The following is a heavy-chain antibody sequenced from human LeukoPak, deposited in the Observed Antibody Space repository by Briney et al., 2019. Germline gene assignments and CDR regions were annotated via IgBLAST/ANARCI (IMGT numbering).Heavy chain of an antibody. D-gene: IGHD7-27*01. J-gene: IGHJ3*02. V-gene: IGHV7-4-1*02. Sequence: ASVTVSCKASGYTFTSYAMNWVRQAPGQGLEWMGWINTNTGNPTYAQGFTGRFVFSLDTSVSTAYLQISSLKAEDTAVHYCASHWGSGAFDIWGQGTMVTVSS. CDR1: GYTFTSYA. CDR3: ASHWGSGAFDI. CDR2: INTNTGNP.